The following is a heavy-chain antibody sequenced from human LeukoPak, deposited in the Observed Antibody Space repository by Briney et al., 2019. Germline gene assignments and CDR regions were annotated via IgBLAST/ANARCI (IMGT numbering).Heavy chain of an antibody. CDR2: ISGSGGST. J-gene: IGHJ6*02. CDR3: AKGYHGGDGMDV. CDR1: GFTFSSYA. V-gene: IGHV3-23*01. D-gene: IGHD3-16*02. Sequence: GGSLRLSCAASGFTFSSYAMSWVRQAPGKGLEWVLAISGSGGSTYYADSVKGRSTISRDNSKNTLYLQMNSLRAEDTAVYYCAKGYHGGDGMDVWGQGTTVTVSS.